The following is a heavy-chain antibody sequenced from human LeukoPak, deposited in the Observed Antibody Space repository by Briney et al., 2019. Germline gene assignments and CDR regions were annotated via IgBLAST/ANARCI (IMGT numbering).Heavy chain of an antibody. CDR2: IYYSGST. V-gene: IGHV4-39*01. Sequence: SETLSLTCTVSGGSISSSSYYWGWIRQPPGKGLEWIGSIYYSGSTYYNPSLKCRVTISVDTSKNQFSLKLSSVTAADTAVYYCARLGTGTNCFDYWGQGTLVTVSS. D-gene: IGHD1/OR15-1a*01. J-gene: IGHJ4*02. CDR3: ARLGTGTNCFDY. CDR1: GGSISSSSYY.